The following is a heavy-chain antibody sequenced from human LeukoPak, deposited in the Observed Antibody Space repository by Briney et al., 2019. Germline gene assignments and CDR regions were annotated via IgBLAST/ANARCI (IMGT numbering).Heavy chain of an antibody. CDR2: INHSGST. CDR1: GGPFSGYY. CDR3: ARLIAAAGTLYYYYYYGMDV. J-gene: IGHJ6*02. V-gene: IGHV4-34*01. Sequence: SETLSLTCAVYGGPFSGYYWSWIRQPPGKGLEWIGEINHSGSTNYNPSLKSRVTISVDTSKNQFSLKLSSVTAADTAVYYCARLIAAAGTLYYYYYYGMDVWGQGTTVAVSS. D-gene: IGHD6-13*01.